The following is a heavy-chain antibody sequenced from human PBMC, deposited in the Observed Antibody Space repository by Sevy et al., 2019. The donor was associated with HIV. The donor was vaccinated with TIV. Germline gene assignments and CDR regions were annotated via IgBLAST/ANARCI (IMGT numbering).Heavy chain of an antibody. CDR2: IWNGGNT. Sequence: SETLSLTCTVSGGSISSAYYWGWIRQPPGKGLEWIGSIWNGGNTYYNPSLKSRVAISVDTSKKQLSLRLSSVTAADTAVYYCARTPLVRGIISIFDIWGQGTRVTVSS. CDR1: GGSISSAYY. V-gene: IGHV4-38-2*02. CDR3: ARTPLVRGIISIFDI. J-gene: IGHJ3*02. D-gene: IGHD3-10*01.